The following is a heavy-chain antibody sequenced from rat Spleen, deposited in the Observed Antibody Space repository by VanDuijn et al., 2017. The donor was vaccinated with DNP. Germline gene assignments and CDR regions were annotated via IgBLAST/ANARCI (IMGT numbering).Heavy chain of an antibody. CDR3: ARHRDNSGLRFDY. D-gene: IGHD4-3*01. Sequence: EVQLVESDGGLVQPGRSLKLSCAASGFTFSDYYMAWVRQAPTKGLEWVATISYDGSSTYYRDSVKGRFTISRDNAKSTLYLQMDSLRSEDTATYYCARHRDNSGLRFDYWGQGVMVTVSS. V-gene: IGHV5-29*01. CDR1: GFTFSDYY. J-gene: IGHJ2*01. CDR2: ISYDGSST.